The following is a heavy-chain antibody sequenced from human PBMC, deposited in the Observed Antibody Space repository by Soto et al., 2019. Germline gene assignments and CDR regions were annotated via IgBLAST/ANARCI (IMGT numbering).Heavy chain of an antibody. CDR2: VYESVNT. D-gene: IGHD3-10*01. CDR1: GASISRTGFR. V-gene: IGHV4-39*01. Sequence: QVHLQESGPGLVRPSETLSLTCAVSGASISRTGFRWGWIRQPPGQGLEWIGSVYESVNTYYNSSLKSRVTISVDTSKNQFSLELKSVTAADTAVYYCSRRGSGHTFDYWGQGTLVTVSS. CDR3: SRRGSGHTFDY. J-gene: IGHJ4*02.